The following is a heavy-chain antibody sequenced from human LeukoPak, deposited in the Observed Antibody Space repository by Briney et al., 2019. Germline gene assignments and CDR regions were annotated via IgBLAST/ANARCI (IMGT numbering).Heavy chain of an antibody. J-gene: IGHJ4*02. V-gene: IGHV4-34*01. CDR3: ARKGYCSSTSCYRVFDY. CDR2: INHSGST. D-gene: IGHD2-2*01. Sequence: SETLSLTCAVYGGSFSGYYWSWIRQPPGKGLEWIGEINHSGSTNYNPSLKSRVTISVVTSKNQFSLKLSSVTAADTAVYYCARKGYCSSTSCYRVFDYWGQGTLVTVSS. CDR1: GGSFSGYY.